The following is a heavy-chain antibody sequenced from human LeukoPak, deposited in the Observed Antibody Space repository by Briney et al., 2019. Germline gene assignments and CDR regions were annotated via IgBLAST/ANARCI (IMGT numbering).Heavy chain of an antibody. CDR2: ISSSSSTI. CDR3: AKTALWFGELEWSYYFDY. CDR1: GFTFSSYS. Sequence: PGGSLRLSCAASGFTFSSYSMNWVRQAPGKGLEWVSYISSSSSTIYYADSVKGRFTISRDNAKNSLYLQMNSLRAEDTAVYYCAKTALWFGELEWSYYFDYWGQGTLVTVSS. V-gene: IGHV3-48*01. J-gene: IGHJ4*02. D-gene: IGHD3-10*01.